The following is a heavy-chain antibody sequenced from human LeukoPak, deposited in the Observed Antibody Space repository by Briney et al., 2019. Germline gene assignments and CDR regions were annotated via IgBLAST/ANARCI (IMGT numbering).Heavy chain of an antibody. D-gene: IGHD2-15*01. CDR1: GFTFSSYW. CDR3: ASGLRMLRD. V-gene: IGHV3-23*01. Sequence: PGGSLRLSCAASGFTFSSYWMSWVRQAPGKGLQWVSAITTIGGSTYYADSVKGRFTISRDNSKNTLYLQMNSLRAEDTAVYYCASGLRMLRDWGQGTLVTVSS. CDR2: ITTIGGST. J-gene: IGHJ4*02.